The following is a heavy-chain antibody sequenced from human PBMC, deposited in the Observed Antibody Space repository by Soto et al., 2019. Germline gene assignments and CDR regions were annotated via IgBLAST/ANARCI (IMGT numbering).Heavy chain of an antibody. V-gene: IGHV1-18*01. D-gene: IGHD2-15*01. CDR2: MSTYNENK. J-gene: IGHJ3*01. CDR1: GYAFTSYG. CDR3: AKVAREAAPSDV. Sequence: QAQLVQSGPEVKKPGASVKVSCKASGYAFTSYGINWVRRAPGQGLEWVGWMSTYNENKVYAQKLQGRVVMTLDAATSTAYLDLRHLRSDDTAVYYCAKVAREAAPSDVWGQGTMVTVSS.